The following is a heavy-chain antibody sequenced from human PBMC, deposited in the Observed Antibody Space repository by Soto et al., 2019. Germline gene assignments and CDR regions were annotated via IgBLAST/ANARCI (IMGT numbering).Heavy chain of an antibody. Sequence: GGSLRLSCAASGFTFSSYAMSWVRQAPGKGLEWVSAISGSGGSTYYADSVKGRFTISRDNSKNTLYLQMNSLRAEDTAVYYSAKDFCWNYGDYYYGMDVWGKGTTVTVAS. D-gene: IGHD1-7*01. J-gene: IGHJ6*04. CDR2: ISGSGGST. CDR1: GFTFSSYA. V-gene: IGHV3-23*01. CDR3: AKDFCWNYGDYYYGMDV.